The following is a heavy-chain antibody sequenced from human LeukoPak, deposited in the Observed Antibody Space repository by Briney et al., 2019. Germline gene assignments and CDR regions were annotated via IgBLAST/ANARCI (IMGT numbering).Heavy chain of an antibody. CDR1: GFTVSSNY. CDR3: ASRDKGYYYGMDV. D-gene: IGHD5-24*01. Sequence: GGSLRLSCAASGFTVSSNYMSWVRQAPGKGLEWVSLIYSGGSAYYADSVKGRFTISRDNSKNTLYLQMNSLRAEDTAVYYCASRDKGYYYGMDVWGQGTTVTVSS. CDR2: IYSGGSA. V-gene: IGHV3-66*01. J-gene: IGHJ6*02.